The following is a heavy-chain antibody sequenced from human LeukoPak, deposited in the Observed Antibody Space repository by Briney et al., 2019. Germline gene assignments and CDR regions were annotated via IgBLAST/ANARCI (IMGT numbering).Heavy chain of an antibody. CDR3: ATVLRFLEWPPAFDY. CDR1: GFTVSSNY. V-gene: IGHV3-66*01. D-gene: IGHD3-3*01. J-gene: IGHJ4*02. Sequence: GGSLRLSCAASGFTVSSNYMTWVRQAPGKGLEWVSVIYSGGRTFYADSVKGRFTISRDNPKNTLYLQMNSPRAEDTAVYYCATVLRFLEWPPAFDYWGQGTLVTVSS. CDR2: IYSGGRT.